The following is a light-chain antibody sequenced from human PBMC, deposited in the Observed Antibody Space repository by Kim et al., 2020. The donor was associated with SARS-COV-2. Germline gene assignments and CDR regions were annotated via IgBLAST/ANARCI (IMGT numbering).Light chain of an antibody. J-gene: IGLJ1*01. Sequence: LTCTLRSGISVGAYRIYWYQQKPGSPPQYVLNYKSDSDKEQGSGVPSRFSGSKDPSANAGILPISGLQSEDEADYYCMIWYNRAYVFGTGTKVTVL. CDR1: SGISVGAYR. CDR2: YKSDSDK. V-gene: IGLV5-45*02. CDR3: MIWYNRAYV.